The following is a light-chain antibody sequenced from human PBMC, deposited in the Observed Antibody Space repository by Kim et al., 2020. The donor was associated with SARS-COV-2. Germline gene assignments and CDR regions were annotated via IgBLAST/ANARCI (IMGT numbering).Light chain of an antibody. J-gene: IGKJ2*01. Sequence: GERATPSCRTRQSVCRLCLAGYQQRPGQAPRLLIYSVSTRATCIPDRFSGSGSGTDFTLTISRLEPEDFAVYYCQQYGVAPPYTFGQGTKLEIK. CDR1: QSVCRLC. CDR3: QQYGVAPPYT. CDR2: SVS. V-gene: IGKV3-20*01.